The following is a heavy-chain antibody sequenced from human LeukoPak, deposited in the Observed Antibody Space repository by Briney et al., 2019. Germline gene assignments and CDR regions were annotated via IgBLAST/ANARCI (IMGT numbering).Heavy chain of an antibody. CDR3: ARLRQLWTLDY. V-gene: IGHV1-69*02. Sequence: GSSVNVSCKASGETFSSYTISWVRQAPGQGLEWMGRIIPILGIANYAQKFQGRVTITADKSTSTAYMELSSLRSEDTAVYYCARLRQLWTLDYWGQGTLVTVSS. J-gene: IGHJ4*02. CDR2: IIPILGIA. CDR1: GETFSSYT. D-gene: IGHD5-18*01.